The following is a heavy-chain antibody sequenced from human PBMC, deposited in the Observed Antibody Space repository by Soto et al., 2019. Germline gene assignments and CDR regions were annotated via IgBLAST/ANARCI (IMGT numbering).Heavy chain of an antibody. Sequence: QVQLVESGGGLVEPGGSLRLSCASSGFPFSDHYMSWIRRSPGKGLEFLSYISPGTTYKNYADSVKGRFTISRDNAKGSLYLQLNGLSAEDTAVYFCSRGGGGGLFDLWGQGTFVTVSS. V-gene: IGHV3-11*06. D-gene: IGHD2-21*01. J-gene: IGHJ4*02. CDR3: SRGGGGGLFDL. CDR2: ISPGTTYK. CDR1: GFPFSDHY.